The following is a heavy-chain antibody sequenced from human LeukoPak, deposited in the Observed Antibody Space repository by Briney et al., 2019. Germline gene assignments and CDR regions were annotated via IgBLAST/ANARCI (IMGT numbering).Heavy chain of an antibody. D-gene: IGHD1-26*01. J-gene: IGHJ5*02. Sequence: ASVKVSCKASGYTFTSYYMHWVRQAPGQGLEWMGIINPSGGSTSYAQKFQGRVTMTRDTSTSTVYMELSSLRSEDTAVYYCARGSRVGATKSVWFEPWGQGTLVTVSS. CDR3: ARGSRVGATKSVWFEP. CDR1: GYTFTSYY. CDR2: INPSGGST. V-gene: IGHV1-46*01.